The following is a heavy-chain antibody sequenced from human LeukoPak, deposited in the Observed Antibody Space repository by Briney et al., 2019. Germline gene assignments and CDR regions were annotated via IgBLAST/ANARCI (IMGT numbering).Heavy chain of an antibody. CDR1: GFTFDDYA. J-gene: IGHJ6*03. V-gene: IGHV3-43D*03. CDR2: ISWDGGST. D-gene: IGHD1-26*01. Sequence: GGSLRLSCAASGFTFDDYAMRWVRQAPGKGLEWVSLISWDGGSTYYADSVKGRFTISRDNSKNSLYLQMNSLRAEDTALYYCAKEGATTFYYYMDVWGKGTTVTVSS. CDR3: AKEGATTFYYYMDV.